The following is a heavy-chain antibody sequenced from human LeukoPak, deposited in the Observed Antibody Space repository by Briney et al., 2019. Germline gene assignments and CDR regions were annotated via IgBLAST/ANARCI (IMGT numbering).Heavy chain of an antibody. Sequence: SVKVSCKASGGTFSSYAISWVRQAPGQGLEWMGGIIPIFGTANYAQKFQGRVTMTRDTSTSTVYMELSRLRSDDTAVYYCARGRLRYFDWLLPFDYWGQGTLVTVSS. CDR3: ARGRLRYFDWLLPFDY. D-gene: IGHD3-9*01. V-gene: IGHV1-69*05. J-gene: IGHJ4*02. CDR2: IIPIFGTA. CDR1: GGTFSSYA.